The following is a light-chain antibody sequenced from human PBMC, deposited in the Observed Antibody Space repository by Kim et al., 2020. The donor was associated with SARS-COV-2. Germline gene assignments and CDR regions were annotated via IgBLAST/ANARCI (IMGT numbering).Light chain of an antibody. CDR2: KFS. J-gene: IGKJ1*01. V-gene: IGKV2-30*02. Sequence: PVSISCMSSQRIVPRDGDTCLGWFRQRPGQSPMRLIDKFSSRDSGVPDTFRGSGSGTDFTLNISGVEAEDVGVYYVLQGTHWPRSFGRGTKVDIK. CDR1: QRIVPRDGDTC. CDR3: LQGTHWPRS.